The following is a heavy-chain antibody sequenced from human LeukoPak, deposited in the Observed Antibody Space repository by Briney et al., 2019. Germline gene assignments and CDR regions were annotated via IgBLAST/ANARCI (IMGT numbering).Heavy chain of an antibody. V-gene: IGHV4-30-2*01. CDR2: ISHSGTP. CDR1: GGSISSGGYY. Sequence: PSETLSLTCTVSGGSISSGGYYWSWIRQPPGKALEWIGYISHSGTPYYTPSLKSRVTISVDRSKNQFSLELKSVTAADTAVYFCATGRLYCSSASCYTHASDCWGQGTLVTVSS. D-gene: IGHD2-2*02. CDR3: ATGRLYCSSASCYTHASDC. J-gene: IGHJ4*02.